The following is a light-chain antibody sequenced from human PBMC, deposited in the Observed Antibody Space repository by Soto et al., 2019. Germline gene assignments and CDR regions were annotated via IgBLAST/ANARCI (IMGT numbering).Light chain of an antibody. V-gene: IGLV2-23*02. CDR3: CSYAGSSTFAV. CDR2: EVS. Sequence: QSALTQPASVSGSPGQSITISCTGTSSDVGSHNLVSWYQQHPGKAPKLMIYEVSKRPSGVSNRFSGSKSGNTASLTISGLQAEDEADYYCCSYAGSSTFAVFGGGTQLTV. J-gene: IGLJ7*01. CDR1: SSDVGSHNL.